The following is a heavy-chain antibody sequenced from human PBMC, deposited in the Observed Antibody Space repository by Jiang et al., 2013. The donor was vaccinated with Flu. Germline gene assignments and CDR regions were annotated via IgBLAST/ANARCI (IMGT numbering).Heavy chain of an antibody. Sequence: GRTYYRSKWYNDYAVSVKSRITINPDTSKNQFSLQLNSVTPEDTAVYYCARGIIAADYWGQGTLVTVSS. CDR2: TYYRSKWYN. J-gene: IGHJ4*02. V-gene: IGHV6-1*01. CDR3: ARGIIAADY. D-gene: IGHD6-13*01.